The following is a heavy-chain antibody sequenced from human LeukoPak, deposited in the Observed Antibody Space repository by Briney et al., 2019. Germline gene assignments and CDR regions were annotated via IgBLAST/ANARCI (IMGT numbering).Heavy chain of an antibody. CDR2: IHHSGST. Sequence: SETLSLTCAVYGEPFTGYYWSWIRQSPERGLEWLGEIHHSGSTNYIPSLKRPVTLSVDASRNEVSLKVDSVTAADTAVYFCARARLGRCTNGICRYFDYWGQGSLVTVSS. V-gene: IGHV4-34*01. J-gene: IGHJ4*02. CDR1: GEPFTGYY. D-gene: IGHD2-8*01. CDR3: ARARLGRCTNGICRYFDY.